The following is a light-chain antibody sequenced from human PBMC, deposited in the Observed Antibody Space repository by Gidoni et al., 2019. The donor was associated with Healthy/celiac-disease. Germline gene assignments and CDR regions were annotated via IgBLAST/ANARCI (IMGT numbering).Light chain of an antibody. J-gene: IGKJ2*01. CDR2: DAS. CDR3: QQRSNWTPYT. Sequence: EILLTQSPATLSLSPGERATFSCRASQSVSSYLAWYQQKPGQATRLLIYDASNRATGIPARFSGSGSGRDFTLTISSREPEDFAVYYCQQRSNWTPYTFGQGTKLEIK. CDR1: QSVSSY. V-gene: IGKV3-11*02.